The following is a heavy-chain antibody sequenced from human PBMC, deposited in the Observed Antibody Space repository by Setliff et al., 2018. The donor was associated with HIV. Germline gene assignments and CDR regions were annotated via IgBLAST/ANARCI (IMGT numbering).Heavy chain of an antibody. CDR2: IKTDSGSP. CDR1: GYTFTSYA. D-gene: IGHD4-17*01. Sequence: ASVKVSCKASGYTFTSYAMNWVRQAPGQGLEWMGWIKTDSGSPTYAQGLTGRFVFSVDTSVTTAYLQISSLKAEDTAVYYCARALYGDYGGDLNWLDPWGQGTLVTVSS. CDR3: ARALYGDYGGDLNWLDP. J-gene: IGHJ5*02. V-gene: IGHV7-4-1*02.